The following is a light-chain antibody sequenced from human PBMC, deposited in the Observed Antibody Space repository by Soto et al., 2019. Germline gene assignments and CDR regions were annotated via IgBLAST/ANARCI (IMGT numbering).Light chain of an antibody. CDR3: QQRTNWGGT. Sequence: VLTQSPHHLSLSPGGRATLSCMASQSVSSSLAWYHQKPGQAPRLLIYDASNRATGIPARFSGSGSGTDFTLTISSLEPEDFALYYCQQRTNWGGTLCQGTNVNI. J-gene: IGKJ1*01. CDR1: QSVSSS. V-gene: IGKV3-11*01. CDR2: DAS.